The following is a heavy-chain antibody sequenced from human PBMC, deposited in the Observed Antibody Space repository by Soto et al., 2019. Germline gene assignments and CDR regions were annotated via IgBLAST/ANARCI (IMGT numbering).Heavy chain of an antibody. V-gene: IGHV4-61*01. J-gene: IGHJ4*02. CDR2: IYYSGST. Sequence: SETLSLTCTVSGGSVSSGSYYWIWIRQPPGKGLEWIGYIYYSGSTNYNPSLKSRVTISVDTSKNQFSLKLSSVTAADTAVYYCARVGTVVKEFDYWGQGTLVTVSS. D-gene: IGHD2-21*01. CDR1: GGSVSSGSYY. CDR3: ARVGTVVKEFDY.